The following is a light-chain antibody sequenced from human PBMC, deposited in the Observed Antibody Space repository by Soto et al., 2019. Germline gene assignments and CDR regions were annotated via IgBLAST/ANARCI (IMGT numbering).Light chain of an antibody. CDR3: QQYNGWPWT. CDR1: QTIGNK. CDR2: GAS. V-gene: IGKV3-15*01. Sequence: EIVLPQSPATLCVSPGEIVTLCLMATQTIGNKLAWYLQRPGQAPRLLMYGASTRATDIPARFSGSGSGTEFTLTITGLQSEDFAVYYCQQYNGWPWTFGLGTKVDI. J-gene: IGKJ1*01.